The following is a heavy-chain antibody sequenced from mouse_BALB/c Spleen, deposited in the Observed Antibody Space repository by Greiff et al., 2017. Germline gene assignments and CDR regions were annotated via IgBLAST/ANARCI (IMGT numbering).Heavy chain of an antibody. CDR1: GFNIKDTY. CDR3: ARSAMITTGHYYAMDY. D-gene: IGHD2-4*01. J-gene: IGHJ4*01. Sequence: VQLQQSGAELVKPGASVKLSCTASGFNIKDTYMHWVKQRPEQGLEWIGRIDPANGNTKYDPKFQGKATITADTSSNTAYLQLSSLTSEDTAVYYCARSAMITTGHYYAMDYWGQGTSVTVSS. CDR2: IDPANGNT. V-gene: IGHV14-3*02.